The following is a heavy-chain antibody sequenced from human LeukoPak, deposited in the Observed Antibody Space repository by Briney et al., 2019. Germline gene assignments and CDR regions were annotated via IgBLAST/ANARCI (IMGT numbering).Heavy chain of an antibody. D-gene: IGHD6-13*01. CDR3: AKERYSSYPGYFDY. CDR1: GFTFSSYA. Sequence: GGSLRLSCAASGFTFSSYAMSWLRQAPGKGLEWVSAIRCSGGSTYYAASVKGRFTISRPNSKNTLHLQMNSLRAEDTAVYYCAKERYSSYPGYFDYWGQGTLVTVSS. CDR2: IRCSGGST. V-gene: IGHV3-23*01. J-gene: IGHJ4*02.